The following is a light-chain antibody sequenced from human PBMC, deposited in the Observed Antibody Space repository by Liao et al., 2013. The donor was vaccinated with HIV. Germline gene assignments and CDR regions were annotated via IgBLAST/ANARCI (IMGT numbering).Light chain of an antibody. CDR2: YDS. Sequence: SYELTQPPSVSVAPGETASIACGGNNIGTTAVQWYQQKPGQAPMLVIFYDSDRPSGIPERFSGSKSGNTATLTISRVGAGDEADYYCQVWDSRNDRAVFGAGTKLTVL. V-gene: IGLV3-21*04. J-gene: IGLJ3*02. CDR1: NIGTTA. CDR3: QVWDSRNDRAV.